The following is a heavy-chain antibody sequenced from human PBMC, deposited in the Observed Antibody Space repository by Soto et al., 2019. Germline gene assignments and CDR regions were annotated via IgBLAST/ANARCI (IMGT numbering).Heavy chain of an antibody. CDR2: INHRGSS. V-gene: IGHV4-34*01. J-gene: IGHJ6*02. CDR1: GGSLSGYY. CDR3: ARSEPRNSLYGVDV. D-gene: IGHD1-7*01. Sequence: KPSETLSLTCAVNGGSLSGYYWSWIRQSPGKGLEWIGEINHRGSSDYNPSLKSRVTLSIDASMNHVTLELTSVTAADTAVYYCARSEPRNSLYGVDVWGQGTGVTVSS.